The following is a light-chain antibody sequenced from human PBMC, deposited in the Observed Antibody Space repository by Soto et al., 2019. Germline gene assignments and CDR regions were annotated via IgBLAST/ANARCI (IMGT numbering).Light chain of an antibody. CDR1: ESVSNN. CDR3: QQSYSSPKT. CDR2: GAS. J-gene: IGKJ1*01. V-gene: IGKV3D-15*01. Sequence: IERTQSPPGLALRPVVRDAPSCGASESVSNNLAWYQQKAGQAPRLLIYGASIRATGIPARFSGSGSGTDFTLTISSLQPEDFATYYCQQSYSSPKTFGQGTKVDIK.